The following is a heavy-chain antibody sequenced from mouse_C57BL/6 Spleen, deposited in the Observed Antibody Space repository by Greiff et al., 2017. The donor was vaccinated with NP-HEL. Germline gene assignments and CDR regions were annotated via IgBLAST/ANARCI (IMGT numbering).Heavy chain of an antibody. J-gene: IGHJ2*01. D-gene: IGHD1-1*01. CDR1: GYSFTDYN. V-gene: IGHV1-39*01. CDR3: ARQYYGSSYVYFDY. Sequence: EVQLQQSGPELVKPGASVKISCKASGYSFTDYNMNWVKQSNGKSLEWIGVINPNYGTTSSNQKFKGKANLTVDQSSSTAYMQLNSLTSEDSAVYYGARQYYGSSYVYFDYWGQGTTLTVSS. CDR2: INPNYGTT.